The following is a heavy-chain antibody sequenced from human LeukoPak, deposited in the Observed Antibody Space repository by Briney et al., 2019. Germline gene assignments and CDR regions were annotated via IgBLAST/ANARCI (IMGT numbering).Heavy chain of an antibody. Sequence: PGGSLRLSCAASGFTFSNFAMTWVRQAPGKGLEWVSSISASGNNTFYADSVKGRFAISRDNSKTTVSLQMDSLRAEDTAIYYCAKGPYGDYEGLDYWGQGTLVTVSS. J-gene: IGHJ4*02. CDR2: ISASGNNT. CDR3: AKGPYGDYEGLDY. CDR1: GFTFSNFA. V-gene: IGHV3-23*01. D-gene: IGHD4-17*01.